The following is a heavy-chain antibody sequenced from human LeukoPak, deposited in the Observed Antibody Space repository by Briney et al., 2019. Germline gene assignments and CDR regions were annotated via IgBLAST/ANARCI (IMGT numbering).Heavy chain of an antibody. CDR1: GFTVSTNY. Sequence: PGGSPRLSCAASGFTVSTNYMSWVRQAPGMGLEWVSIIYSGDSTSYTDSVKGRFTISRDSSKNTLYLQMNGLRAEDTAVYFCAREAYYHDSSGYYYPDYWGQGTLVTVSS. CDR3: AREAYYHDSSGYYYPDY. V-gene: IGHV3-66*02. J-gene: IGHJ4*02. CDR2: IYSGDST. D-gene: IGHD3-22*01.